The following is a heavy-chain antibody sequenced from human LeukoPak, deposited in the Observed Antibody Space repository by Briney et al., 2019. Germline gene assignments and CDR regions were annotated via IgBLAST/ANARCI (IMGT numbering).Heavy chain of an antibody. Sequence: SETLSLTCTVSGGSISSSSYYWGWIRQPPGKGLEWIGSIYYSGSTYYSPSLKSRVTISVDTSENQFSLKLSSVTAADTAVYYCARHFKPPARIAAAGTNYYFDYWGQGTLVTVSS. J-gene: IGHJ4*02. CDR2: IYYSGST. D-gene: IGHD6-13*01. V-gene: IGHV4-39*01. CDR1: GGSISSSSYY. CDR3: ARHFKPPARIAAAGTNYYFDY.